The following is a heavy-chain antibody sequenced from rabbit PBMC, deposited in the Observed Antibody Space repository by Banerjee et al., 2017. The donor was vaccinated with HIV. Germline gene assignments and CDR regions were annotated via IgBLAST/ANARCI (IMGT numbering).Heavy chain of an antibody. J-gene: IGHJ3*01. D-gene: IGHD6-1*01. Sequence: QLKETGGGLVQPGGSLTLSCKASGFDLTTYYMNWVRQAPGKGLEWIGSIAGDKGRPYYASWVSGRFTISSDKAQNTVDLQMNSLTAADTATYFCARGGAGDGYGFESTLWGQGTLVTVS. CDR3: ARGGAGDGYGFESTL. CDR1: GFDLTTYY. CDR2: IAGDKGRP. V-gene: IGHV1S7*01.